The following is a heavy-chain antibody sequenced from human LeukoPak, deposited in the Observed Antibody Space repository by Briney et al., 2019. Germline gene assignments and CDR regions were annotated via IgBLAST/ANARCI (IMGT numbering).Heavy chain of an antibody. V-gene: IGHV4-30-4*01. Sequence: SETLSLTCTVSGGSISSGDYYWSWIRQPPGKGLEWIGYIYYSGSTYYNPSLKSRVTISVDTSKNQFSLNLSSVTAADTAVYYCVTKCGGGNWFDPWGQGTLVTVSS. CDR3: VTKCGGGNWFDP. D-gene: IGHD3-10*02. CDR1: GGSISSGDYY. J-gene: IGHJ5*02. CDR2: IYYSGST.